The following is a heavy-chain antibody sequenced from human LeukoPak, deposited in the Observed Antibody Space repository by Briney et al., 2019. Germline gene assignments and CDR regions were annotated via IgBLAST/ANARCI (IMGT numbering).Heavy chain of an antibody. V-gene: IGHV1-18*01. CDR1: GYTFTSYG. J-gene: IGHJ4*02. CDR2: ISDNGNT. D-gene: IGHD2/OR15-2a*01. Sequence: ASVKLSCKASGYTFTSYGISWVRQGPGQGLEWMGWISDNGNTDYAQKFQGRVTMTTDTSTSTAYMELRSLRSDDTAVYYCARYPGFLIDYWGQGTLVTVPS. CDR3: ARYPGFLIDY.